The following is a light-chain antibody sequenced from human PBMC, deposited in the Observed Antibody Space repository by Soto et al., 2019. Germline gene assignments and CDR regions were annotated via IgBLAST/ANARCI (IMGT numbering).Light chain of an antibody. V-gene: IGKV1-33*01. CDR3: QQYDNLPST. CDR1: QDIRNY. J-gene: IGKJ3*01. Sequence: DLQMTQSPSSLSASVGDRVTITCQASQDIRNYLNWYQQIPGKAPKLLIYAASNLEIGVPSRFSGSGSGTDFTFTISSLQPEDIATYYCQQYDNLPSTFGPGTKVDIK. CDR2: AAS.